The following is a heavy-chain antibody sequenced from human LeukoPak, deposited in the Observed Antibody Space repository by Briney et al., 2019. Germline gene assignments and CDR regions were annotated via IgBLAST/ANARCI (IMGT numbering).Heavy chain of an antibody. CDR3: ARSAYSSGSPFDY. Sequence: GGSLRLSCAASGFTFSSYAMHWVRQAPGKGLEWVAVISYDGSNKYYADPVKGRFTISRDNSKNTLYLQMNSLRAEDTAVYYCARSAYSSGSPFDYWGQGTLVTVSS. J-gene: IGHJ4*02. CDR2: ISYDGSNK. D-gene: IGHD6-19*01. V-gene: IGHV3-30-3*01. CDR1: GFTFSSYA.